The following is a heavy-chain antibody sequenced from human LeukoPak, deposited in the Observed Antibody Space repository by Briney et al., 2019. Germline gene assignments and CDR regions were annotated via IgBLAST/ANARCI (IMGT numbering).Heavy chain of an antibody. CDR1: GGSFSGYY. V-gene: IGHV4-34*01. Sequence: PSETLSLTCAVYGGSFSGYYWSWIRQPPGKGLEWIGEINHSGSTNYNPSLKSRVTISVDTPKNQFSLKLSSVTAADTAVYYCARPRGEILTGPKPRRHYYYMDVWGKGTTVTVSS. CDR3: ARPRGEILTGPKPRRHYYYMDV. CDR2: INHSGST. D-gene: IGHD3-9*01. J-gene: IGHJ6*03.